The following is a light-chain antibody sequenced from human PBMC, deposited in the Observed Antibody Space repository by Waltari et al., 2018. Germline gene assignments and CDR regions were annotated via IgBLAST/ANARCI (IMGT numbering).Light chain of an antibody. Sequence: QTVVTQEPSLSVYPGGTVTLTCAFSSGSLSTTSYATWYQQTPGQAPRTLVYKANARSSGVPDRFSGSILGNTAALTITGAQADDESDYYCALYMGSGIWVFGGGTRLTVL. CDR1: SGSLSTTSY. CDR3: ALYMGSGIWV. J-gene: IGLJ3*02. V-gene: IGLV8-61*01. CDR2: KAN.